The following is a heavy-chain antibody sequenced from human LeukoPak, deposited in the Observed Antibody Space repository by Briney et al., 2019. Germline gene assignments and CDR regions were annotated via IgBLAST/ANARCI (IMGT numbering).Heavy chain of an antibody. Sequence: ASVKVSCKASGYTFTGYYMHWVRQAPGQGLEWMGWISPNSGGTNYAQKFQGRVTMARDTSISTAYMELSRLRSDDTAVYYCARDASPGLLWFGELFNWGQGTLVTVSS. CDR2: ISPNSGGT. V-gene: IGHV1-2*02. CDR3: ARDASPGLLWFGELFN. D-gene: IGHD3-10*01. J-gene: IGHJ4*02. CDR1: GYTFTGYY.